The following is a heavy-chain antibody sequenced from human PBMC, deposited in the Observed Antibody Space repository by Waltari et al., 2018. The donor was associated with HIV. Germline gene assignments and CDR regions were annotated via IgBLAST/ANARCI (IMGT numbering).Heavy chain of an antibody. CDR3: ARRPRMAAFYLYYGMDV. CDR1: GGSVLNSDYY. V-gene: IGHV4-39*01. CDR2: IYYTGTT. D-gene: IGHD2-8*01. J-gene: IGHJ6*02. Sequence: QLQLQQSGPGLVKPSETLSLTCTVSGGSVLNSDYYWAFIRHSPGKGLEWIGNIYYTGTTFYNPSLKSRVTMSADLSRNQFSLRLNSVTAADTAIYYCARRPRMAAFYLYYGMDVWGQGTTVTVSS.